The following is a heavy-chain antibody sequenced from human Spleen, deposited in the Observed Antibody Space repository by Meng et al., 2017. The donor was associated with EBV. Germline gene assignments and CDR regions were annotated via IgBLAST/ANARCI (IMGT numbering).Heavy chain of an antibody. CDR2: ISAYNGDT. Sequence: QVQLVQSGAEVKKPGASVKVSCKASGYTFTSSGVSWVRQAPGQGLEWMGWISAYNGDTTYAQKVQGRVTMTTDTSTSTAYLELRSLRSDDTAVYYCARAKVLRYFDWFTRDDPFDYWGQGTLVTVSS. CDR3: ARAKVLRYFDWFTRDDPFDY. V-gene: IGHV1-18*01. CDR1: GYTFTSSG. D-gene: IGHD3-9*01. J-gene: IGHJ4*02.